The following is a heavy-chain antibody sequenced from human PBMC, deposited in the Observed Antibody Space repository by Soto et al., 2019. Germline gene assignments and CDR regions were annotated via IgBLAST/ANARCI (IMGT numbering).Heavy chain of an antibody. J-gene: IGHJ6*02. Sequence: QVQLVQSGAEVKKPGSSVKVSCKASGGTFSSYAISWVRQAPGQGLEWMGGIIPIFGTANYAQKFQGRVTITADKSTSTAYMELSSLRSEDKAVYYCARGPFEGDSNYGGMDVWGQGTTVTVSS. D-gene: IGHD3-16*01. CDR3: ARGPFEGDSNYGGMDV. CDR1: GGTFSSYA. CDR2: IIPIFGTA. V-gene: IGHV1-69*06.